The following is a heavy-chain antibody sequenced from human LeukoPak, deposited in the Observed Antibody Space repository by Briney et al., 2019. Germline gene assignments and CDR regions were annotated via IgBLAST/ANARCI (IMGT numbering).Heavy chain of an antibody. CDR1: GFTFSSYA. Sequence: PGGSLRLSCAASGFTFSSYAMSWVRPAPGKGLEWVSAISGSGGSTYYAGSVKGRFTISRDNSKNTLYLQMNSLRAEDTAVYYCAKFLPTHIVVANYYFDYWGQGTLVTVSS. D-gene: IGHD2-21*01. CDR2: ISGSGGST. CDR3: AKFLPTHIVVANYYFDY. J-gene: IGHJ4*02. V-gene: IGHV3-23*01.